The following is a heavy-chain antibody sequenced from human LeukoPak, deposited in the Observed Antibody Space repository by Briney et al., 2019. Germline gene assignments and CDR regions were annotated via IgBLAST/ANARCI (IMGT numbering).Heavy chain of an antibody. CDR2: IFYSGST. J-gene: IGHJ4*02. V-gene: IGHV4-39*07. CDR1: NGSISSSSYY. D-gene: IGHD4/OR15-4a*01. Sequence: SETLSLTCTVSNGSISSSSYYWGWIRQPPGKGLEWVGSIFYSGSTYYNPSLKSRVTISVDTSKNQFSLKLSSVTAADTAVYYCARVDPTISHFDYWGQGTLVTVSS. CDR3: ARVDPTISHFDY.